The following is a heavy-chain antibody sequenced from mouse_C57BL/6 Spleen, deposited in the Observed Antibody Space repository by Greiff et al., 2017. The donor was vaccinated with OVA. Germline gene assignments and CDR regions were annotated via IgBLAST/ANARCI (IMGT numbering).Heavy chain of an antibody. CDR1: GYAFSSYW. CDR2: IYPGDGDT. J-gene: IGHJ4*01. CDR3: ARWEDYDDDEYAMDC. V-gene: IGHV1-80*01. D-gene: IGHD2-4*01. Sequence: QVQLKQSGAELVKPGASVKISCKASGYAFSSYWMNWVKQRPGKGLEWIGQIYPGDGDTNYNGKFKGKATLTADKSSSTAYMQLSSLTSEDSAVSFCARWEDYDDDEYAMDCWGQGTTVTVSS.